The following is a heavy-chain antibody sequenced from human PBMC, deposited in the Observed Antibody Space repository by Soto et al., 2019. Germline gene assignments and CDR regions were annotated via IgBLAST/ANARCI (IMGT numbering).Heavy chain of an antibody. CDR2: IYYSGST. J-gene: IGHJ6*02. Sequence: SETLSLTCTVSGGSISSGDYYWSWIRQPPGKGLEWIGYIYYSGSTYYNPSLKSRVTISVDTSKNQFSLKLSSVTAADTAVYYCARGHYWSGYYYSNYGMDVWGQGTTVTVSS. CDR1: GGSISSGDYY. CDR3: ARGHYWSGYYYSNYGMDV. V-gene: IGHV4-30-4*01. D-gene: IGHD3-3*02.